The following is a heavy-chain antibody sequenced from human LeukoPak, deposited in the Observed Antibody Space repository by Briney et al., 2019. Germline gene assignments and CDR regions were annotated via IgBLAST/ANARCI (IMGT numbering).Heavy chain of an antibody. J-gene: IGHJ4*02. Sequence: TGGSLRLSCAASGFTFSSYGMHWVRQAPGKGLEWVAFIRYDGDNKYYADSVEGRFTISRDNSKNTLYLQMKSLRAEDTAVYYCAKDLRSLEWLHVYFDYWGQGTLVTVSS. D-gene: IGHD3-3*01. V-gene: IGHV3-30*02. CDR1: GFTFSSYG. CDR2: IRYDGDNK. CDR3: AKDLRSLEWLHVYFDY.